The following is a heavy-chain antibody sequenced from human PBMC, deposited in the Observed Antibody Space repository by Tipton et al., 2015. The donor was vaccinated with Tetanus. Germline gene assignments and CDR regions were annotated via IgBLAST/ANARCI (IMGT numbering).Heavy chain of an antibody. CDR1: GYSITRGSYY. CDR2: ISSSGST. J-gene: IGHJ4*02. Sequence: TLSLTCSVSGYSITRGSYYWSWIRQPPGKGLEWLAYISSSGSTNSDYFLKSRITISRDTSKNQYSLSLSSVTAADTAVYFCARANYDFSMKGPFDSWGQGILVVVSA. V-gene: IGHV4-61*01. CDR3: ARANYDFSMKGPFDS. D-gene: IGHD3-3*01.